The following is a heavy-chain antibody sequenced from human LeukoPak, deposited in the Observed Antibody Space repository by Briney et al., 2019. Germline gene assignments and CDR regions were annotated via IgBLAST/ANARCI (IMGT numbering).Heavy chain of an antibody. D-gene: IGHD6-19*01. CDR3: ARAGQWLVGVYMDV. Sequence: ASVKVSCKASGYTFTGYYMHWVRQAPGQGLEWMGWINPNSGGTNYAQKFQGRVTMTRDTSISTAYMELSRLRSDDTAVYYCARAGQWLVGVYMDVWGKGTTVTISS. CDR1: GYTFTGYY. CDR2: INPNSGGT. J-gene: IGHJ6*03. V-gene: IGHV1-2*02.